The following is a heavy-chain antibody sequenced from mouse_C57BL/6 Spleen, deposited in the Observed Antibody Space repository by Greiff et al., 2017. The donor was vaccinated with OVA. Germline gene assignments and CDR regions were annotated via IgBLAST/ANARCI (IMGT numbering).Heavy chain of an antibody. CDR3: TRYYDYDGPVYWYFDV. D-gene: IGHD2-4*01. CDR2: IDPETGGT. V-gene: IGHV1-15*01. CDR1: GYTFTDYE. Sequence: QVQLQQSGAELVRPGASVTLSCKASGYTFTDYEMHWVKQTPVHGLEWIGAIDPETGGTAYNQKFKGKAILTADKSSSTAYMELRSLTSEDSAVYYCTRYYDYDGPVYWYFDVWGTGTTVTVSS. J-gene: IGHJ1*03.